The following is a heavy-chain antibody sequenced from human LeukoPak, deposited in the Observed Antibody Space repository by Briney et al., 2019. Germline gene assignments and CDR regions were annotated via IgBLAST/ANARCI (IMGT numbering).Heavy chain of an antibody. V-gene: IGHV3-23*01. CDR2: ISPSGGIT. J-gene: IGHJ1*01. Sequence: GGSLRLSCAASGFTFSSHGMNWVRQAPGKWLEWVSGISPSGGITYYTDSVRGRFTISRDNSKNTVSLQMNSLRGEDTAVYYCAKDDDWGRFKDWGQGTLVTVSS. D-gene: IGHD3-16*01. CDR1: GFTFSSHG. CDR3: AKDDDWGRFKD.